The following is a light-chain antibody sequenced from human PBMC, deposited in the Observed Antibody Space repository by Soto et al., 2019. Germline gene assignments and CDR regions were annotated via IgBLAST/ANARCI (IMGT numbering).Light chain of an antibody. V-gene: IGLV1-47*01. CDR1: SSNIGSNY. CDR3: AAWDDSLSYVV. Sequence: QSVLTQPPSASGTPGQRVTISCSGSSSNIGSNYVYWYQQLPGTAPKLLIYRNNQRPSGVPDRFSGSKSGTSASLAISGLRSEDEADYYCAAWDDSLSYVVLGGGTKLTVL. CDR2: RNN. J-gene: IGLJ2*01.